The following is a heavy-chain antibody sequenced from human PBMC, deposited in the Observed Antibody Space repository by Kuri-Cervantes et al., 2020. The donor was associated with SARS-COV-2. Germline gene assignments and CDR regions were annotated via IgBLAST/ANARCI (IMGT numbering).Heavy chain of an antibody. V-gene: IGHV3-48*03. J-gene: IGHJ4*02. CDR1: GFTFSSYE. CDR3: ARDLPGGEEEFDY. D-gene: IGHD1-14*01. CDR2: ISSSGDTI. Sequence: GSLRLSCAASGFTFSSYEMNWVRQAPGKGLEWVSYISSSGDTIFYADSVKVRFTISRDNTKSSLYLQMNSLRAEDTAVYYCARDLPGGEEEFDYWGQGTLVTVSS.